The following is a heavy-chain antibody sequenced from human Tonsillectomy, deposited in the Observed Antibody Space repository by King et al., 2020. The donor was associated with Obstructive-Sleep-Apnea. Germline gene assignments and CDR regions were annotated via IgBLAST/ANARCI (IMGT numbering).Heavy chain of an antibody. J-gene: IGHJ4*02. Sequence: VQLVESGGGLVQPGGSLRLSCAASGFTFSSYAMSWVRQAPGEGLDWVSSISGSGGITYYADSVKGRFTISRDNSKNTLYLQMNSLSPEDTAVYYCAKDLWGFEFDYWGQGTLVTVSS. CDR3: AKDLWGFEFDY. V-gene: IGHV3-23*04. CDR2: ISGSGGIT. CDR1: GFTFSSYA. D-gene: IGHD4/OR15-4a*01.